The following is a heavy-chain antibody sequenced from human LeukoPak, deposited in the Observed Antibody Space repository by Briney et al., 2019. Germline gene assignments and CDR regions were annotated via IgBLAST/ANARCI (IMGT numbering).Heavy chain of an antibody. CDR1: GYTFSSYY. D-gene: IGHD6-6*01. J-gene: IGHJ4*01. V-gene: IGHV1-46*01. Sequence: ASVKVSCTASGYTFSSYYMHWGRQAPGQGLEWMGLIDPSSSSTSSAQKFQGRVTMTRDVSTSTVYMELSSLRSDDTAAYYCARQLYSTSSPRVFAYWGQVTLVTVSS. CDR3: ARQLYSTSSPRVFAY. CDR2: IDPSSSST.